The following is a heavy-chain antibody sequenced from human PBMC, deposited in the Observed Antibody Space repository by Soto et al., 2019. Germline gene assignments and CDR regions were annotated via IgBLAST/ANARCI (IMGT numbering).Heavy chain of an antibody. D-gene: IGHD2-15*01. V-gene: IGHV3-15*01. CDR2: IKSKSDGGTT. CDR3: TTDLWRIAVVVGSTGYFNP. Sequence: LRLSCAASGFTFSDAWMSWVRQAPGKGLDRVGRIKSKSDGGTTEYAAPVRGRFTISRDDSKNTLYLQMNSLKTEDTAVYYCTTDLWRIAVVVGSTGYFNPWGQGTPVTVSS. CDR1: GFTFSDAW. J-gene: IGHJ5*02.